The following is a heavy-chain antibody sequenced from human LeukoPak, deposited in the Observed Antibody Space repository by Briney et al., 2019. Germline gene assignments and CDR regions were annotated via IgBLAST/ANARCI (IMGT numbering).Heavy chain of an antibody. D-gene: IGHD5/OR15-5a*01. CDR1: GGSISSNTYF. J-gene: IGHJ5*02. Sequence: SETLSLTCNVSGGSISSNTYFWGWIRRPPGKGLEWIGSIRYSGSTYYNPSLKSRVTISVDTSKNQCSLNLSSLTAADTAVYYCATSDTVSTYNWFDPWGQGTLVTVS. CDR2: IRYSGST. CDR3: ATSDTVSTYNWFDP. V-gene: IGHV4-39*01.